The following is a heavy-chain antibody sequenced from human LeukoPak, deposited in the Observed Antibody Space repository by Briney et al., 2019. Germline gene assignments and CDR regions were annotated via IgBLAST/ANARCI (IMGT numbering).Heavy chain of an antibody. CDR1: GVSISSFY. CDR3: ATQAGGYSYGSFDY. D-gene: IGHD5-18*01. J-gene: IGHJ4*02. V-gene: IGHV4-59*08. Sequence: SETLSLTCSVSGVSISSFYWSWIRQPPGKGLEWIGYIYYTGSTNYNPSLKSRVTMSVDTSKNQVSLKLYSVTAADTAVYYCATQAGGYSYGSFDYWGQGTLVTVSS. CDR2: IYYTGST.